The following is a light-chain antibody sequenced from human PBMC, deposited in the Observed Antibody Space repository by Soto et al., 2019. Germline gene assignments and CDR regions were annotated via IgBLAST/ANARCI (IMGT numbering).Light chain of an antibody. J-gene: IGLJ3*02. CDR3: AAWDDILNGVV. V-gene: IGLV1-44*01. Sequence: QSVLTQPPSASGTPGQRVTISCSGSISNIGGNTVNWYQQLPGTAPKLLMYTNNQRPSGVPDRFSGSKSGTSASLAISGLQSEDEADYYCAAWDDILNGVVFGGGTKLTVL. CDR2: TNN. CDR1: ISNIGGNT.